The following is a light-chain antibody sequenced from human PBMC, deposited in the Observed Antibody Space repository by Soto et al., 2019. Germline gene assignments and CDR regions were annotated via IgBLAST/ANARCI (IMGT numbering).Light chain of an antibody. CDR1: QSISSN. V-gene: IGKV3-15*01. CDR3: QQSSTWPRT. CDR2: GAS. J-gene: IGKJ1*01. Sequence: EIVMTQSPATLSVSPGERATLSCRASQSISSNLAWYQQRPGQPPRLLIYGASTRATGIPARFSGSGSGTEFTLTISSLQSEDFAGYYCQQSSTWPRTFGQGTKVDIK.